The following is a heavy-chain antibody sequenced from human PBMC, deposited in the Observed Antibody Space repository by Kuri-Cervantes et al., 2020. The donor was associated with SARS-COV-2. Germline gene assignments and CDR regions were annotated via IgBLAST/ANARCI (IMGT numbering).Heavy chain of an antibody. J-gene: IGHJ4*02. CDR3: ARDGDIVVVREGFDY. CDR2: IRYDGSNK. V-gene: IGHV3-30*02. CDR1: GFTFGDYA. Sequence: GESLKISCTASGFTFGDYAMSWVRQAPGKGLEWVAFIRYDGSNKYYADSVKGRFTISRDNSKNTLYLQMNSLRAEDTAVYYCARDGDIVVVREGFDYWGQGTLVTVSS. D-gene: IGHD2-2*01.